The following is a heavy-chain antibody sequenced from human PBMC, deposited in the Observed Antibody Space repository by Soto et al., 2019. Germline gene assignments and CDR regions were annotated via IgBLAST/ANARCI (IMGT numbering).Heavy chain of an antibody. J-gene: IGHJ5*02. Sequence: PGGSLRLSCTASGLTFGDYAMSWFRQAPGKGLEWVGFIRSKLYGGTTEYAASVKGRFTISRDDSKSIAYLQMHSLITEDTAVYYCSSSYYYDSSGLNWFDPWGQGTLVTVSS. CDR3: SSSYYYDSSGLNWFDP. V-gene: IGHV3-49*03. D-gene: IGHD3-22*01. CDR2: IRSKLYGGTT. CDR1: GLTFGDYA.